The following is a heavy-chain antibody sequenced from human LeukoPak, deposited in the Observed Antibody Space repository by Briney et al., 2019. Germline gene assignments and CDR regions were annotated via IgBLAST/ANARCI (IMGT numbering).Heavy chain of an antibody. CDR1: GFTFSTYW. CDR3: ARHLRQWLGFSNPLKDGYFDL. V-gene: IGHV3-7*01. Sequence: GGSLRLSCAASGFTFSTYWMRWVRQAPGKGLEGVANIKQDGSEKYSVDSVKGRFTISRENAKNSLYLQMNSLRAEDTAVYYCARHLRQWLGFSNPLKDGYFDLWGRGTLVTVSS. CDR2: IKQDGSEK. D-gene: IGHD6-19*01. J-gene: IGHJ2*01.